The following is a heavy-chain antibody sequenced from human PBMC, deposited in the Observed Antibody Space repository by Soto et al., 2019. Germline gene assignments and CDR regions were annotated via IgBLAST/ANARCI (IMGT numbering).Heavy chain of an antibody. Sequence: QVQLVESGGGVVQPGRSLRLSCAASGFTFSSYAMHWLRQAPGKGLEWVAVISYDGSNKYYADSVKGRFTISRDNSKNTLYLQMNSLRAEDTAVYYGAREFGGYWGQGTLVTVSS. CDR3: AREFGGY. CDR1: GFTFSSYA. CDR2: ISYDGSNK. V-gene: IGHV3-30-3*01. J-gene: IGHJ4*02. D-gene: IGHD3-10*01.